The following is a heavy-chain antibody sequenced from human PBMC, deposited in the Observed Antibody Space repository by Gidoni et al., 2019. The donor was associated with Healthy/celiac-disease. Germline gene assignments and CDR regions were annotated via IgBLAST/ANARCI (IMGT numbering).Heavy chain of an antibody. CDR1: GGSISSYY. CDR3: ARTPLWFGELSVYGMDV. CDR2: IYYSGST. V-gene: IGHV4-59*01. D-gene: IGHD3-10*01. Sequence: QVQLQESGPGLVKPSETLSLTCTVSGGSISSYYWSLIRQPPGKGLEWIGYIYYSGSTNYNPSLKSRVTISVDTSKNQFSLKLSSVTAADTAVYYCARTPLWFGELSVYGMDVWGQGTTVTVSS. J-gene: IGHJ6*02.